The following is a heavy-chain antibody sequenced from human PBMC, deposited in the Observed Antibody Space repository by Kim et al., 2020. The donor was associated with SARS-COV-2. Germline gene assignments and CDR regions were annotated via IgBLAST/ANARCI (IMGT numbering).Heavy chain of an antibody. Sequence: GGSLRLSCAASGFTFSSYGMHWVRQAPGKGLEWVAVIWYDGSNKYYADSVKGRFTISRDNSKNTLYLQMNSLRAEDTAVYYCAREGILWFGELQYYYYGMDVWGQGTTVTVSS. CDR3: AREGILWFGELQYYYYGMDV. CDR2: IWYDGSNK. J-gene: IGHJ6*02. CDR1: GFTFSSYG. V-gene: IGHV3-33*01. D-gene: IGHD3-10*01.